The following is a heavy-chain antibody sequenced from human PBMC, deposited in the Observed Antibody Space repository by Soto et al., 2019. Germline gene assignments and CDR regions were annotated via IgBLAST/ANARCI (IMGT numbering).Heavy chain of an antibody. Sequence: GASVKVSCKASGYTFTSYAMHWVRQAPGQRLEWMGWINAGNGNTKYSQKFQGRVTITRDTSASTAYMELSSLRSEDTAVYYCARGTYYDFWSGHYATIDYWGQGTLVTVSS. CDR2: INAGNGNT. V-gene: IGHV1-3*01. CDR1: GYTFTSYA. J-gene: IGHJ4*02. CDR3: ARGTYYDFWSGHYATIDY. D-gene: IGHD3-3*01.